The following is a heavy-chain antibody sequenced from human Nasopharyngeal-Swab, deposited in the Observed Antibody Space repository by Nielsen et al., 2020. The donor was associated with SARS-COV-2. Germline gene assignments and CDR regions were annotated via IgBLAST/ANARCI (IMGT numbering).Heavy chain of an antibody. CDR1: GYTFTSYD. D-gene: IGHD3-3*01. J-gene: IGHJ6*03. V-gene: IGHV1-8*01. Sequence: ASVKVSCKASGYTFTSYDINWVRQATGQGLEWMGWMNPNSGNTGYAQKFQGRVTMTRNTSISTAYMELSSLRSEDTAVYYCARLSNHDFWSGYYAYMDVWGKGTTVTVS. CDR3: ARLSNHDFWSGYYAYMDV. CDR2: MNPNSGNT.